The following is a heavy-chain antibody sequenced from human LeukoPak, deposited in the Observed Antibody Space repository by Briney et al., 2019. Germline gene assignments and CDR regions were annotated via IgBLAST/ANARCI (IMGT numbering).Heavy chain of an antibody. J-gene: IGHJ4*02. CDR3: AKPANWGYFDY. D-gene: IGHD7-27*01. V-gene: IGHV3-9*01. Sequence: PGRSLRLSCAASGFTFDDYAMHWVRQAPGKGLEWVSGISWNSGSIGYADSVKGRFTISRDNAKNSLYLQMNSLRAEDTALYYRAKPANWGYFDYWGQGTLVTVSS. CDR1: GFTFDDYA. CDR2: ISWNSGSI.